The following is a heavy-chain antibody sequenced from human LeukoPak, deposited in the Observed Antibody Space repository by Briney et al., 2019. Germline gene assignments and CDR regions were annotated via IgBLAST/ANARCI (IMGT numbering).Heavy chain of an antibody. CDR3: ARAGYYDFWSGYYTDYYYGMDV. D-gene: IGHD3-3*01. CDR2: ISPNNGDT. Sequence: ASVKVSCKASGYTFTGYYMHWVRQAPGQGLEWMGWISPNNGDTNYAQKFQGRVTMTTDTSTSTAYMEVRTLRSDDTAVYYCARAGYYDFWSGYYTDYYYGMDVWGQGTTVTVSS. CDR1: GYTFTGYY. V-gene: IGHV1-2*02. J-gene: IGHJ6*02.